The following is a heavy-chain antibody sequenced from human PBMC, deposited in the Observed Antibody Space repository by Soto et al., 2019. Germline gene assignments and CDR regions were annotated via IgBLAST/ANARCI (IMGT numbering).Heavy chain of an antibody. CDR3: ARDSSGPGYSYGKFDY. J-gene: IGHJ4*02. V-gene: IGHV4-31*03. CDR1: GASISSGGYF. CDR2: IYYSGIT. Sequence: SETLSLTCTVSGASISSGGYFWTWIRQRPGKGLEWIGNIYYSGITYYNPSLRSRVSISLDPSESQFSLKVNSVTAADTAVYYCARDSSGPGYSYGKFDYWGQGALVTVS. D-gene: IGHD5-18*01.